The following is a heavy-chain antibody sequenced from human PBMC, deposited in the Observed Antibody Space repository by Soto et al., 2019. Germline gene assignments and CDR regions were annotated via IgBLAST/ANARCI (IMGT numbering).Heavy chain of an antibody. V-gene: IGHV3-48*02. D-gene: IGHD5-12*01. CDR1: GFTFRIYS. CDR3: AREYSDNYHPIS. J-gene: IGHJ4*02. Sequence: LRLSCAASGFTFRIYSRNWVRQAPGKGLEWVSFISSSSVTIYYADSVKGRFTISRDNAKNSLYLQMNSMRDEDTAVYYCAREYSDNYHPISRGQGTLVTVSS. CDR2: ISSSSVTI.